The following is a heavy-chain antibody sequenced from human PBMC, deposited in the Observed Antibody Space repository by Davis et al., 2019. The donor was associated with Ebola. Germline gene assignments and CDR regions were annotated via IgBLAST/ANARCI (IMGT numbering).Heavy chain of an antibody. CDR2: IIPILGIA. CDR1: VGTFSSYA. J-gene: IGHJ4*02. D-gene: IGHD6-13*01. CDR3: ARARGFSSTWYGGDY. V-gene: IGHV1-69*04. Sequence: SSVNVSCKASVGTFSSYAISWVRQPPGQGLEWMGRIIPILGIANYAQKFQGRVTITADKSTSTAYMELSSLRSEDTAVYYCARARGFSSTWYGGDYWGQGTLVTVSS.